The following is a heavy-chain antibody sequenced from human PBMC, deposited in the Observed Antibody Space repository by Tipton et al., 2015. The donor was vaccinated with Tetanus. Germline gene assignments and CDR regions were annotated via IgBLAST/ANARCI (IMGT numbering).Heavy chain of an antibody. D-gene: IGHD5-18*01. Sequence: TLSLTCTVSGGSVSSGSYYWSWIRQPPGKGLEWIGYIYYSGSTNYNPSLKSRVTISVDTSKNQFSLKLSSVTAADTAVYYCATVGIQLWSEGEFDYWGQGTLVTVSS. J-gene: IGHJ4*02. CDR1: GGSVSSGSYY. V-gene: IGHV4-61*01. CDR2: IYYSGST. CDR3: ATVGIQLWSEGEFDY.